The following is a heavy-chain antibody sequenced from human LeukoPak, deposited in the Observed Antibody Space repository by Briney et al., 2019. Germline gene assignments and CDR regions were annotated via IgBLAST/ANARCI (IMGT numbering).Heavy chain of an antibody. D-gene: IGHD6-13*01. V-gene: IGHV4-59*01. CDR2: IYYSGST. Sequence: SETLSLTCTVSSDSISSYYWSWIQQPPGKGLEWIGYIYYSGSTNYNPSLKSRVTISIDTSKNQFSLKLSSVTAADTAVYYCARDAAAGSDYWGQGTLVTVSS. CDR3: ARDAAAGSDY. CDR1: SDSISSYY. J-gene: IGHJ4*02.